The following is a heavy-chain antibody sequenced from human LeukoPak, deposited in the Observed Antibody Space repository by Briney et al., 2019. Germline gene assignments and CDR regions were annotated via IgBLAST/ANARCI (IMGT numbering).Heavy chain of an antibody. V-gene: IGHV4-34*01. D-gene: IGHD2-2*01. CDR3: ARGYCSSTSCRNRGVWFDP. J-gene: IGHJ5*02. CDR1: GGSFSGYY. CDR2: INHSGST. Sequence: SETLSLTCAVYGGSFSGYYWSWIRQPPGKGREWIGEINHSGSTNYNPSLKSRVTISVDTSKNQFSLKLSSVTAADTAVYYCARGYCSSTSCRNRGVWFDPWGQGTLVTVSS.